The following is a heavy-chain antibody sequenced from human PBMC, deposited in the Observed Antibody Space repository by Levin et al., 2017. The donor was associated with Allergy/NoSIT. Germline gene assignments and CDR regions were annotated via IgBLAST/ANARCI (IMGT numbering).Heavy chain of an antibody. CDR1: GGSISSGAYS. CDR2: IYHSGNT. Sequence: SETLSLTCAVSGGSISSGAYSWSWIRQPPGKGLEWIGYIYHSGNTFYNPSLRSRVSLSVDTSKNQFSLRLNSVAAADTAVYFCARGAAWKLGYYFDDWGQGSLVTVSS. J-gene: IGHJ4*02. CDR3: ARGAAWKLGYYFDD. V-gene: IGHV4-30-2*01. D-gene: IGHD2-15*01.